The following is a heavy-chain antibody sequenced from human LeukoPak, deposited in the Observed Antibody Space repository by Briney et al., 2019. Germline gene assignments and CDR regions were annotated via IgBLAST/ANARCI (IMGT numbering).Heavy chain of an antibody. CDR1: GFTFSNYW. V-gene: IGHV3-74*01. J-gene: IGHJ4*02. CDR3: ARGFVEVASVTMGY. CDR2: INSDGRTT. Sequence: GGSLILSCAASGFTFSNYWMHWVRQAPGKGQVWVSHINSDGRTTTYADSVKGRFTISRDNAKNTLYLQMNSLGAEDTAVYYCARGFVEVASVTMGYWGQGTLVTVSS. D-gene: IGHD5-24*01.